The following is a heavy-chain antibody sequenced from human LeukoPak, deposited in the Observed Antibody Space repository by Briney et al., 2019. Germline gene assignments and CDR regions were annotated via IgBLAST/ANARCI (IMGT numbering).Heavy chain of an antibody. CDR1: GFTFSSYG. Sequence: GGSLRLSCAASGFTFSSYGMHWVRQAPGKGLEWVAVIWYDGSNKYYADSVKGRFTISRDNSKNTLYLQMNSLRAEDTAVYYCARMTRHYYGSGSYPDYWGQGTLVTVSS. V-gene: IGHV3-33*01. CDR3: ARMTRHYYGSGSYPDY. CDR2: IWYDGSNK. D-gene: IGHD3-10*01. J-gene: IGHJ4*02.